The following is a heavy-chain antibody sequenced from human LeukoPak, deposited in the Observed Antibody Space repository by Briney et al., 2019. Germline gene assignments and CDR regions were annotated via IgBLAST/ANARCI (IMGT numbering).Heavy chain of an antibody. D-gene: IGHD3-9*01. CDR2: IIPIFGTA. CDR1: GGTFGSYA. V-gene: IGHV1-69*13. Sequence: SVTVSCKASGGTFGSYAISWVRQAPGQGLEWMGGIIPIFGTANYAQKFQGRVTITADESTSTAYMELSSLRSEDTAVYYCARAHPKYDILTGYYCYYGMDVWGQGTTVTVSS. CDR3: ARAHPKYDILTGYYCYYGMDV. J-gene: IGHJ6*02.